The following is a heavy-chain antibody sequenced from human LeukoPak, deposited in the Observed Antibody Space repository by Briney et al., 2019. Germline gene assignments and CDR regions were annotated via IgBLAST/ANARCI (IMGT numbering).Heavy chain of an antibody. CDR3: AREGQQLIHAFDI. J-gene: IGHJ3*02. Sequence: GGSLRLSCAASGFTFGSYSMNWVRQAPGKGLEWVSSISSSSSYIYYADSVKGRFTISRDNAKNSLYLQMNSLRAEDTAVYYCAREGQQLIHAFDIWGQGTMVTVSS. V-gene: IGHV3-21*01. CDR1: GFTFGSYS. CDR2: ISSSSSYI. D-gene: IGHD6-13*01.